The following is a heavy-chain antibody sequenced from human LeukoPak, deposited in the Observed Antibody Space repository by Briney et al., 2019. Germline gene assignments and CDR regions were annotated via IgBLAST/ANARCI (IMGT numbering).Heavy chain of an antibody. J-gene: IGHJ4*02. V-gene: IGHV4-30-4*01. CDR2: IYYSGNT. CDR1: GGSISSGDYY. CDR3: VRGYYNRIDY. D-gene: IGHD2/OR15-2a*01. Sequence: SETLSLTCTVSGGSISSGDYYWTWIRQPPGKGLEWIGYIYYSGNTYYDPSLRSRLTMALDTSKNQFSLKLSSVTAADTAVYYCVRGYYNRIDYWGQGILVTVSS.